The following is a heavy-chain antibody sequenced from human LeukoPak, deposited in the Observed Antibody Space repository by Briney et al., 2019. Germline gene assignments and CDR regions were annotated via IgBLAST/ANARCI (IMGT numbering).Heavy chain of an antibody. CDR3: ARDQEGRSCSGGTCYLGWSFDL. J-gene: IGHJ2*01. D-gene: IGHD2-15*01. CDR1: GFTFSSYD. V-gene: IGHV3-13*01. Sequence: GGSLRPSCAASGFTFSSYDIHWVRQATGKGLEWVSGIGTAGEIYYPGSVKGRFTISRENAKNSLYLQMNSLRAEDTAVYYCARDQEGRSCSGGTCYLGWSFDLWGRGTLVTVSS. CDR2: IGTAGEI.